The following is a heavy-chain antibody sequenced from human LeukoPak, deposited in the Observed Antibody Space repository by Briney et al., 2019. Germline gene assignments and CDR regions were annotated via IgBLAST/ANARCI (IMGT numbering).Heavy chain of an antibody. D-gene: IGHD3-10*01. CDR1: GFTFSSYA. Sequence: GGSLRLSCAASGFTFSSYAMSWARQAPGKGLEWVSAISGSGDSAYYADSVKGRFSFSRDNSRNTLYLQMNSLRAEDTAVYYCAKKYGTGSYYFDYWGQGTLVTVSS. CDR2: ISGSGDSA. V-gene: IGHV3-23*01. J-gene: IGHJ4*02. CDR3: AKKYGTGSYYFDY.